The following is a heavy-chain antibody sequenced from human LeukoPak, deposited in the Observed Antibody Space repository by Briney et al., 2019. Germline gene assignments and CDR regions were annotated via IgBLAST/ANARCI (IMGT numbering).Heavy chain of an antibody. CDR3: ARDSANDYGDLYGMDV. V-gene: IGHV3-30*03. Sequence: GRSLRLSCAASGFTLSSYAIHWVRQAPGKGLEWVAVISYDGSNKYYADSVKGRFTISRDNSKNTLYLQMNSLRAEDTAVYYCARDSANDYGDLYGMDVWGQGTTVTVSS. CDR1: GFTLSSYA. CDR2: ISYDGSNK. J-gene: IGHJ6*02. D-gene: IGHD4-17*01.